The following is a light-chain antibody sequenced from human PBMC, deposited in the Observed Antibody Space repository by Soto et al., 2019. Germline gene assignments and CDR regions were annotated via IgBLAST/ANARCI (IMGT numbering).Light chain of an antibody. CDR3: QQYNSYWT. V-gene: IGKV1-5*01. J-gene: IGKJ1*01. Sequence: DIQMTQSPSTLSASVGDSVTITCRASQNIRNWLAWYQQKPGKAPNPLIYDASSLESGVPSRFSGSGSGTEFTLTISSLQPDDFATYYCQQYNSYWTFGQGTKVDI. CDR1: QNIRNW. CDR2: DAS.